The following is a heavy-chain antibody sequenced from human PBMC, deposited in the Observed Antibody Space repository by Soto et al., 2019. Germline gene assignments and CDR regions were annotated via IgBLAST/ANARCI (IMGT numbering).Heavy chain of an antibody. Sequence: QVQLVQSGAEVKKPGSSVNVSCKTSGGTFGNSAVTWVRQAPGQGLEWLGGIVPMFGTANYAQKFQGRVTITSDESTITADMELGSRNTDDTAVYYCARDGDPQSAFWSGPLGGGRFDPWGQGTLVTVSS. CDR1: GGTFGNSA. CDR2: IVPMFGTA. V-gene: IGHV1-69*05. CDR3: ARDGDPQSAFWSGPLGGGRFDP. J-gene: IGHJ5*02. D-gene: IGHD3-3*01.